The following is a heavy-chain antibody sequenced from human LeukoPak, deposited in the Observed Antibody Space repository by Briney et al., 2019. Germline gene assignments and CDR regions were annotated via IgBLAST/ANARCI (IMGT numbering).Heavy chain of an antibody. CDR3: RGTEEYYYDSSGYFNFDY. CDR1: GGSISSSNW. CDR2: IYHSGST. V-gene: IGHV4-4*02. J-gene: IGHJ4*02. Sequence: SGTLSLTRAVSGGSISSSNWWSWVRQPPGKGLEWIGEIYHSGSTNYNPSLKSRVTISVDKSKNQFSLKLSSVTAEDTAVYYCRGTEEYYYDSSGYFNFDYWGQGTLVTVSS. D-gene: IGHD3-22*01.